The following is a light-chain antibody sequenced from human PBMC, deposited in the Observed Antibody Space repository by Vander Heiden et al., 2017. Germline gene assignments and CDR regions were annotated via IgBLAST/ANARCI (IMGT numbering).Light chain of an antibody. CDR1: QGISSY. CDR2: AAS. J-gene: IGKJ2*01. V-gene: IGKV1-8*01. Sequence: IRMTQSPSSFSASTGDRVTITCRASQGISSYLAWYQQKPGKAPKLLIYAASTLQSGVPSRFSGSGSGTDFTLTISCLQSEDFATYYCQQDDSYPSTFGQGTKLEIK. CDR3: QQDDSYPST.